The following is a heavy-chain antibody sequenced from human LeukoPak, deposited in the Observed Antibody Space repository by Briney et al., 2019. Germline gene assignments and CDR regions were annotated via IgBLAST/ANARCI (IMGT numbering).Heavy chain of an antibody. CDR2: ISYDGSNK. D-gene: IGHD3-3*01. V-gene: IGHV3-30-3*01. CDR1: GFTFSSSA. CDR3: ARDRAYYDFWSGYYENDY. Sequence: GGSLRLSCAASGFTFSSSAMHWVRQAPDKGLEWVAVISYDGSNKYYADSVKGRFTISRDNSKNSLYLQMNSLRDEDTAVYYCARDRAYYDFWSGYYENDYWGQGTLVTVSS. J-gene: IGHJ4*02.